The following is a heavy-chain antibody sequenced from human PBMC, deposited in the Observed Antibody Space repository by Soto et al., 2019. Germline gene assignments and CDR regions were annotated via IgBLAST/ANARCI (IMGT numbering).Heavy chain of an antibody. D-gene: IGHD2-2*01. CDR3: ARDTSHYFDH. CDR2: ITPYNGKT. J-gene: IGHJ4*02. V-gene: IGHV1-18*01. CDR1: AYTFVAYG. Sequence: SGKVSCSASAYTFVAYGVTSERQAPGQGLEWLGWITPYNGKTHYAQKFQDRVTMTTDTAATKAYMELRSLTSDDSAMYFCARDTSHYFDHWGQGTLVTVS.